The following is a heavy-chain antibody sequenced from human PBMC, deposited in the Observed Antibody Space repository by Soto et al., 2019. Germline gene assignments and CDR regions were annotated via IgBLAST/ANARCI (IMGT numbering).Heavy chain of an antibody. CDR1: GGSIGSFY. CDR2: INYLGNT. J-gene: IGHJ4*03. V-gene: IGHV4-59*01. Sequence: PSETLSLTCIVSGGSIGSFYWSWIRQPPGGGLEWIGYINYLGNTKYNPSLRGRITLSVDTSKKKISLKLTSVTPADTAVYFSARAKGIDFRPLDSWGHGSLVTVSS. CDR3: ARAKGIDFRPLDS. D-gene: IGHD4-4*01.